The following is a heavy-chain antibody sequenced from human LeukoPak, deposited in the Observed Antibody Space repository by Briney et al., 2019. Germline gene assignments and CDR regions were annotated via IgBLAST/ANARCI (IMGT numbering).Heavy chain of an antibody. CDR3: ARHYYDSSGYGHNWFDP. CDR2: IIPLFGTV. CDR1: GGTFSSYA. Sequence: ASVKVSCKASGGTFSSYAFSWVRQAPGQGLEWMGGIIPLFGTVNYAQKFQDRVTITADESTSTAYMELSSLRSEDTAVYYCARHYYDSSGYGHNWFDPWGQGTLVTVSS. J-gene: IGHJ5*02. D-gene: IGHD3-22*01. V-gene: IGHV1-69*13.